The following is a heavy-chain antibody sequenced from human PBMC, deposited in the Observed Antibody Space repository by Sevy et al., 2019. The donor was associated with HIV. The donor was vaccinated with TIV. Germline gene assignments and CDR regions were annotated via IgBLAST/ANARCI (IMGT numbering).Heavy chain of an antibody. CDR1: GFTVNSNY. Sequence: GGSLCLSCAASGFTVNSNYMTWVRQSPGKGLEGVSVIYIAGTTYYAASLKDRFTFSMDNFKNTLSLNMRSLRAEDTAVYYCARGKRGYGYALNYWGQGTLVTVSS. CDR2: IYIAGTT. CDR3: ARGKRGYGYALNY. J-gene: IGHJ4*02. V-gene: IGHV3-66*01. D-gene: IGHD5-18*01.